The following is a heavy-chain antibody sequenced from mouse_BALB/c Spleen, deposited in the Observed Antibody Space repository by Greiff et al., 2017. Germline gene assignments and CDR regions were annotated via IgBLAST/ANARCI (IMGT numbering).Heavy chain of an antibody. CDR1: GYTFTSYT. V-gene: IGHV1-4*01. D-gene: IGHD2-4*01. CDR3: ARRTSTMITEDFAY. CDR2: INPSSGYT. Sequence: VKLQESGAELARPGASVKMSCKASGYTFTSYTMHWVKQRPGQGLEWIGYINPSSGYTNYNQKFKDKATLTADKSSSTAYMQLSSLTSEDSAVYYCARRTSTMITEDFAYWGQGTLVTVSA. J-gene: IGHJ3*01.